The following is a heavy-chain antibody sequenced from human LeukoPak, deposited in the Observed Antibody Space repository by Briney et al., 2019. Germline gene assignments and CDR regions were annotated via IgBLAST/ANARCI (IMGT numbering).Heavy chain of an antibody. V-gene: IGHV4-59*01. CDR1: GGSISSYY. CDR2: IYYSGST. Sequence: SETLSLTCTVSGGSISSYYWSWIRQPPGKGLEWIGYIYYSGSTNYNPSLKSRVTISVDTSKNQFSLKLSSVTAADTAVYYCARSKIGHAFDIWGQGTMVTVSS. CDR3: ARSKIGHAFDI. J-gene: IGHJ3*02. D-gene: IGHD3-10*01.